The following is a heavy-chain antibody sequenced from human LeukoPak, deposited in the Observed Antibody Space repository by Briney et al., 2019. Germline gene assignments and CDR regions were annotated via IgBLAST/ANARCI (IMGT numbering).Heavy chain of an antibody. J-gene: IGHJ4*02. V-gene: IGHV1-69*13. CDR3: ARDTHYYDSSGRDC. Sequence: SVKVSCKASVGTFSSYAISWVRQAPGQGLEWMGGIIPIFGTANYAQKFQGRVTITADESTSTAYMELSSLRSEDTAVYYCARDTHYYDSSGRDCWGQGTLVTVSS. CDR1: VGTFSSYA. D-gene: IGHD3-22*01. CDR2: IIPIFGTA.